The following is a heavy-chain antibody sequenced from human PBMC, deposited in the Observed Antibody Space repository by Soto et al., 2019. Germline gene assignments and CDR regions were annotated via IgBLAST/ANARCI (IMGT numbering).Heavy chain of an antibody. V-gene: IGHV3-23*01. Sequence: EVQLLESGGGLVQPGGSLRLSCAASGFTFSSYAMSCVRKAPGKGLEWVSSISGSGTSTYYADSVKGRFTISRDNSKNTRYLQMNSLRADDTALYFCAKENTPDYGDCVDCWGQETLVNVSS. CDR1: GFTFSSYA. D-gene: IGHD4-17*01. CDR2: ISGSGTST. J-gene: IGHJ4*02. CDR3: AKENTPDYGDCVDC.